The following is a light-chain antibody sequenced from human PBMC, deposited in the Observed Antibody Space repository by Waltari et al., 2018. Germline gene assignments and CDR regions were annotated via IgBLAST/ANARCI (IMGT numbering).Light chain of an antibody. Sequence: QSALTQPASVSGSPGQSITLSCTGTSSDVGSYHFVSWYQQHPGKAPKRMIYEGSKRPSGVSNRFSGSKSGNTASLTISGLQAEDEADYYCCSYAGSSTFWVFGGGTKLTVL. CDR3: CSYAGSSTFWV. CDR1: SSDVGSYHF. J-gene: IGLJ3*02. V-gene: IGLV2-23*01. CDR2: EGS.